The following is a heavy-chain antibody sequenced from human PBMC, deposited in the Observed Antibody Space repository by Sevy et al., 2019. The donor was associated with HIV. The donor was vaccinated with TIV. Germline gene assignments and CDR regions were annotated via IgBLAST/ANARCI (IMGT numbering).Heavy chain of an antibody. CDR1: GYTFASEG. Sequence: ASVKVSCKASGYTFASEGISWVRQAPGQGLEWMGWIGAYNGNRNSAQKFQARVTLTIDRSTSTAFMELRGLRSDDTAIYHCARVPTYYYGSATYFESWGQGTLVTVSS. J-gene: IGHJ4*02. CDR2: IGAYNGNR. V-gene: IGHV1-18*01. D-gene: IGHD3-10*01. CDR3: ARVPTYYYGSATYFES.